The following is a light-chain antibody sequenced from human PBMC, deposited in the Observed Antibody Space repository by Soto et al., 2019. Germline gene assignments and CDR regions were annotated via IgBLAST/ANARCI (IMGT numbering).Light chain of an antibody. CDR3: QQYYSYPAQ. CDR2: AAS. J-gene: IGKJ4*01. Sequence: DIQMTQSPSSVSASVGDRVTISCRASQGITSWLAWYQQKPGKAPKLLIYAASTLQSGVPSRFSGSGSGTDFTLTISCLQSEDFATYYCQQYYSYPAQFSGGTKVDIK. CDR1: QGITSW. V-gene: IGKV1-12*01.